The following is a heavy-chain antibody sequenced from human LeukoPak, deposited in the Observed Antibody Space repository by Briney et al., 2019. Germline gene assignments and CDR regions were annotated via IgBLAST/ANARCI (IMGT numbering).Heavy chain of an antibody. J-gene: IGHJ4*02. CDR1: GGSISGYY. CDR3: ARHLDTTGSPMDF. Sequence: PSETLSLTCAVYGGSISGYYWSWIRQPPGKGLEWIAYIYYTGASNYCPSLKSRLTASVDTSKNQFSLTLSSVTAADTAVYYCARHLDTTGSPMDFWGQGTLVTVSS. CDR2: IYYTGAS. D-gene: IGHD1-1*01. V-gene: IGHV4-59*08.